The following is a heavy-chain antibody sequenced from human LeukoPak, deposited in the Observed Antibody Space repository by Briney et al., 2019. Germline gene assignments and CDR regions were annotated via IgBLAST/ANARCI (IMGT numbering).Heavy chain of an antibody. CDR3: AALTPCTTAACLSSS. CDR2: INPNSGDT. J-gene: IGHJ5*02. V-gene: IGHV1-2*02. Sequence: ASVKVSCKASGYTFSGYYMHWVRQAPGQGLEWMGWINPNSGDTNYAEKFQGRVTMTRDTSISTAYMELSRLTSDDTAVFYCAALTPCTTAACLSSSWGQGTLVTVSS. D-gene: IGHD2/OR15-2a*01. CDR1: GYTFSGYY.